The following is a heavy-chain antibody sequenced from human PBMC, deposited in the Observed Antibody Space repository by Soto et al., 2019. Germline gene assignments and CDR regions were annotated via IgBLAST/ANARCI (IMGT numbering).Heavy chain of an antibody. CDR2: IYYSGST. CDR1: GGSISSGDYY. V-gene: IGHV4-30-4*01. J-gene: IGHJ4*02. CDR3: ASRGAYCGGDCLFDY. D-gene: IGHD2-21*02. Sequence: SETLSLTCTVSGGSISSGDYYWSWIRQPPGKGLEWIGYIYYSGSTYYNPSLKSRVTISVDTSKNQFSLKLSSVTAADTAVYYCASRGAYCGGDCLFDYWGQGTLVTVSS.